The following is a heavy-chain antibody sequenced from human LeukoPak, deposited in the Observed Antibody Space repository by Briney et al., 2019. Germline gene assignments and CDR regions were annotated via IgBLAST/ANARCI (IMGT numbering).Heavy chain of an antibody. Sequence: ASVKVSCKASGYTFTSYGISWVRQAPGQGLEWMGWISAYNGNTNYAQKLQGRVTMTTDTSTSTAYMELRSLRSDDTAVYYCARDERYDFWSGCAAGDDSFDYWGQGTLVTVSS. J-gene: IGHJ4*02. CDR1: GYTFTSYG. CDR3: ARDERYDFWSGCAAGDDSFDY. CDR2: ISAYNGNT. D-gene: IGHD3-3*01. V-gene: IGHV1-18*01.